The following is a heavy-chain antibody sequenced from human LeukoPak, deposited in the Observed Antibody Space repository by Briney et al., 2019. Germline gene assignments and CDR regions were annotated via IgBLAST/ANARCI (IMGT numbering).Heavy chain of an antibody. Sequence: SETLSLTCTVSGDSICSGSYYWSWIRQPAGKGLEWIGRIYTSGSTNYNPSLKSQVTISVDTSKNQFSLKLSSVTAADTAVYYCARAHYGGNSGFDYWGQGTLVTVSS. J-gene: IGHJ4*02. CDR3: ARAHYGGNSGFDY. D-gene: IGHD4-23*01. V-gene: IGHV4-61*02. CDR2: IYTSGST. CDR1: GDSICSGSYY.